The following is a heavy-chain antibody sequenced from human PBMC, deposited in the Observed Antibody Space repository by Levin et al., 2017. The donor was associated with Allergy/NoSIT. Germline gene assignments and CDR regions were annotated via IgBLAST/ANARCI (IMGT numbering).Heavy chain of an antibody. Sequence: GGSLRLSCAASGFTFSSYSMNWVRQAPGKGLEWVSSISSSSSYIYYADSVKGRFTISRDNAKNSLYLQMNSLRAEDTAVYYCASNDYGDRHFDYWGQGTLVTVSS. V-gene: IGHV3-21*01. CDR3: ASNDYGDRHFDY. D-gene: IGHD4-17*01. CDR1: GFTFSSYS. J-gene: IGHJ4*02. CDR2: ISSSSSYI.